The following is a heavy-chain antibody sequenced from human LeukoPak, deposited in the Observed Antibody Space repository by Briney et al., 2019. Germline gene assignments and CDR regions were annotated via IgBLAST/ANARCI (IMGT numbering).Heavy chain of an antibody. Sequence: SETLSLTCTVSGGSISNYYWTWIRQPPGKGLEWIGYIYYSGSTYYNPSLKSRVTISVDTSKNQFSLKLGSVTAADTAVYYCARGDLYSSSWSDWGQGTLVTVSS. CDR1: GGSISNYY. V-gene: IGHV4-30-4*08. J-gene: IGHJ4*02. D-gene: IGHD6-13*01. CDR2: IYYSGST. CDR3: ARGDLYSSSWSD.